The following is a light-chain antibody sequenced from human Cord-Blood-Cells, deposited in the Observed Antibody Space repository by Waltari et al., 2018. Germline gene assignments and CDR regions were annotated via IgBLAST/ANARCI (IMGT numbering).Light chain of an antibody. Sequence: QSALTQPPSPSGSPGQSVTISCTATSSDFGGYNYVSWYQQHPGKAPKLMIYEVSKRPSGVPDRFSGSKSGNTASLTVSGLQAEDEADYYCSSYAGSNWVFGGGTKLTVL. CDR3: SSYAGSNWV. CDR2: EVS. CDR1: SSDFGGYNY. J-gene: IGLJ3*02. V-gene: IGLV2-8*01.